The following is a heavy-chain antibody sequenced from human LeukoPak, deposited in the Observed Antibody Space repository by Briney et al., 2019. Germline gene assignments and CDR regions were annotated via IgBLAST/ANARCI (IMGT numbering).Heavy chain of an antibody. V-gene: IGHV3-23*01. CDR2: ISGSGGST. D-gene: IGHD3-22*01. CDR1: VFTFSSYG. J-gene: IGHJ4*02. CDR3: AKYPLYYDSSGYYYPYYFDY. Sequence: GGTLRLSCAASVFTFSSYGMSWVRQAPGKGLEWVSAISGSGGSTYYADSVKGRFTISRDNSKNTLYLQMNSLRAEDTAVYYCAKYPLYYDSSGYYYPYYFDYWGQGTLVTVSS.